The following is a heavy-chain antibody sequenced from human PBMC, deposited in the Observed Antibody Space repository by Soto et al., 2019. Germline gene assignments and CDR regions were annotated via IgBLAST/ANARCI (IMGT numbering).Heavy chain of an antibody. CDR3: ASPAATYYFDY. V-gene: IGHV4-34*01. D-gene: IGHD6-13*01. CDR1: GGSFSGYY. J-gene: IGHJ4*02. Sequence: SETLSLTCAVYGGSFSGYYWSWIRQPPGKGLEWIGEINHSGSTNYNPSLKSRVTISVDTSKNQFSLKLSSVTAADTAVYYCASPAATYYFDYWGQGTLVTVSS. CDR2: INHSGST.